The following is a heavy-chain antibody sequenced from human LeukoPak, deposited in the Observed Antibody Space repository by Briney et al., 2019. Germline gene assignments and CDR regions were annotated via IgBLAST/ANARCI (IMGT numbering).Heavy chain of an antibody. CDR2: ISYDGSNK. D-gene: IGHD5-18*01. J-gene: IGHJ4*02. CDR1: GFTFSSYG. CDR3: AKSAAMVLYYFDY. Sequence: GRSLRLSCAASGFTFSSYGMHWVRQAPGKGLEWVAVISYDGSNKYYADSVKGRFTISRDNSKNTLYLQMNSLRAEDTAVYYCAKSAAMVLYYFDYWGQGTLVTVSS. V-gene: IGHV3-30*18.